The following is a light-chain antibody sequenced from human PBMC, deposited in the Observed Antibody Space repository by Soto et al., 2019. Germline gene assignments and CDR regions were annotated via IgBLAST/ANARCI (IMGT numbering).Light chain of an antibody. V-gene: IGKV2-28*01. CDR2: LGS. Sequence: DIVMTQSPLSLPVTPGEPASISCRSSQSLLHSNGYNYLDWYLQKPGQSPQVLIYLGSNRASGVPDRFSGSGSGTDFTLKISSVEAEDVGVYYCMQALQTPYTFGQGTKVDIK. CDR3: MQALQTPYT. J-gene: IGKJ2*01. CDR1: QSLLHSNGYNY.